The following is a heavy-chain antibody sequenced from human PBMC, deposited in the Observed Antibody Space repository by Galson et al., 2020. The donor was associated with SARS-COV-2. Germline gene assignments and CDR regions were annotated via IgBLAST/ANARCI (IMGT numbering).Heavy chain of an antibody. Sequence: GESLKISCAASGFTFSDFYMTWIRQAPGKGLEWVSYISSSGSTMYYADSVKGRFTISRDNAKNSLYLQMNSLRADDTAVYYCSRRFGDYGPDYWGQGTLVTVSS. CDR2: ISSSGSTM. CDR3: SRRFGDYGPDY. D-gene: IGHD4-17*01. V-gene: IGHV3-11*01. CDR1: GFTFSDFY. J-gene: IGHJ4*02.